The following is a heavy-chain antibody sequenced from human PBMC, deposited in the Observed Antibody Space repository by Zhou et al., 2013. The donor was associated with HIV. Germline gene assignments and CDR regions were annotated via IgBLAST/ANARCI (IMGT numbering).Heavy chain of an antibody. CDR1: GYTFTAYD. Sequence: QVQLVQSGTEVKKPGASVKVSCKAFGYTFTAYDINWVRQATGQGLEYMGWMNPNNGNTASAQRFQGRITMTRTTSISTAYMELSSLRSEDTAVYYCASCSGSGCYLDAFDIWGQGTMVTVSS. D-gene: IGHD2-15*01. CDR2: MNPNNGNT. V-gene: IGHV1-8*02. CDR3: ASCSGSGCYLDAFDI. J-gene: IGHJ3*02.